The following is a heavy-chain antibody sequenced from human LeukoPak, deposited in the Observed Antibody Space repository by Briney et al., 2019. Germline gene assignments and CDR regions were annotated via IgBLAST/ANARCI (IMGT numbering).Heavy chain of an antibody. D-gene: IGHD3-3*01. J-gene: IGHJ6*02. CDR2: ISGSGGST. CDR3: ARHFGVVTKGVYYYYYGMDV. Sequence: GGSLRLSCAASGFTFSTYVMTWVRQAPGKGLEWVSAISGSGGSTYYADSVKGRFTISRDNAKNTLSLQMNSLRAEDTAVYYCARHFGVVTKGVYYYYYGMDVWGQGTTVTVSS. CDR1: GFTFSTYV. V-gene: IGHV3-23*01.